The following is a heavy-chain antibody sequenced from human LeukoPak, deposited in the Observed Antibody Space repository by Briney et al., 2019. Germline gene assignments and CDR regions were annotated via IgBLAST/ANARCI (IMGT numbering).Heavy chain of an antibody. Sequence: GESRQISCQGSGSILSIYWITWGRQLPGKGLEWMGTIDPSDSYNNYSPSFEGHVTISADKSISTAYLQWSSLKASDIAMYYCARMGPVGVTNVDYWGQGTLVTVSS. CDR3: ARMGPVGVTNVDY. CDR2: IDPSDSYN. J-gene: IGHJ4*02. D-gene: IGHD1-26*01. CDR1: GSILSIYW. V-gene: IGHV5-10-1*01.